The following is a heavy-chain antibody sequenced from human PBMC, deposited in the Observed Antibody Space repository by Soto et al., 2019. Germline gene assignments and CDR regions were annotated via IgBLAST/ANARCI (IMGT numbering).Heavy chain of an antibody. V-gene: IGHV5-51*01. CDR2: IYPGDSDT. CDR3: ARPYGGNSPFFDY. CDR1: GYSFTSYW. D-gene: IGHD4-17*01. Sequence: GESLKISCTGVGYSFTSYWIGWVRQMPGKGLEWMGIIYPGDSDTRYSPSFQGHVTISIDKSINTAYLQWTTLRASDTAMYYCARPYGGNSPFFDYWGQGSLVTVSS. J-gene: IGHJ4*01.